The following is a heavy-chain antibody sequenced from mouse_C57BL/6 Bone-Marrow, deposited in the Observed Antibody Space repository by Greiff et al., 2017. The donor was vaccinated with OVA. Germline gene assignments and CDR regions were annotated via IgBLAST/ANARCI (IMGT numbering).Heavy chain of an antibody. CDR3: ARADHWDWYFDV. Sequence: VQLQQSGPELVKPGASVKISCKASGYAFSSSWMNWVKQRPGKGLEWIGRIYPGDGDTNYNGKFKGKATLTADKSSSTAYMQLSSLTSEDSAVYFCARADHWDWYFDVWGTGTTVTVSS. CDR2: IYPGDGDT. J-gene: IGHJ1*03. D-gene: IGHD4-1*01. CDR1: GYAFSSSW. V-gene: IGHV1-82*01.